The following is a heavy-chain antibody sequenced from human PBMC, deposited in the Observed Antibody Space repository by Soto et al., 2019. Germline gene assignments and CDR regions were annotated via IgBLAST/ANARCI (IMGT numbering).Heavy chain of an antibody. Sequence: QVQLVQSGAEVKKHGASVKVSCKASGYTFTSYGISWVRQAPGQGLEWMGWISAYNGKTNYAQKLQGRVTMTTDTSTSTDYMELRSLRSGDTAVYYCARDPGYGDYEIHYWVQGTLVTVSA. J-gene: IGHJ4*02. CDR1: GYTFTSYG. CDR2: ISAYNGKT. CDR3: ARDPGYGDYEIHY. V-gene: IGHV1-18*01. D-gene: IGHD4-17*01.